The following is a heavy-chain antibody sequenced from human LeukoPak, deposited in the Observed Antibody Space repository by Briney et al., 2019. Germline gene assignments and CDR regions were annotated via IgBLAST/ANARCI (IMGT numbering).Heavy chain of an antibody. V-gene: IGHV1-69*05. CDR1: GGTFSSYA. D-gene: IGHD3/OR15-3a*01. CDR3: ARGRAGYYTFDY. Sequence: GASVKVSCKASGGTFSSYAISWVRQAPGQGLEWMGGIIPICSTANYAQKFQGRVTITTDESTSTAYMQLNSLRSEDTAVYYCARGRAGYYTFDYWGQGPLVTVSS. J-gene: IGHJ4*02. CDR2: IIPICSTA.